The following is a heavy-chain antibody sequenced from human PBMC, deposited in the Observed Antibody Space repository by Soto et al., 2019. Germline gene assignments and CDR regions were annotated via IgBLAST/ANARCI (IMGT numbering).Heavy chain of an antibody. V-gene: IGHV1-2*02. CDR1: GYTFTGYY. CDR3: ARELVVPAAITDYYYGMDV. D-gene: IGHD2-2*02. CDR2: INPNSGGT. J-gene: IGHJ6*02. Sequence: ASVKVSCKASGYTFTGYYMHWVRQAPGQGLEWMGWINPNSGGTNYAQKFQGRVTMTRDTSISTAYMELSRLRSDDTAVYHCARELVVPAAITDYYYGMDVWGQGTTVTVSS.